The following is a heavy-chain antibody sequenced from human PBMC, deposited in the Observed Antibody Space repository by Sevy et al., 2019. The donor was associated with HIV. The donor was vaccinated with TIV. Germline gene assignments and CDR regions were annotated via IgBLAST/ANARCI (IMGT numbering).Heavy chain of an antibody. D-gene: IGHD5-12*01. J-gene: IGHJ4*02. CDR2: INHSGST. V-gene: IGHV4-34*01. Sequence: SDTLSLTCAVYGGSFSGYYWSWIRQPPGKGLEWIGEINHSGSTNYNPSLKSRVTISVDTSKNQFSLKLSSVTAADTAVYYCARAVDIVATDDYWGQGTLVTVSS. CDR3: ARAVDIVATDDY. CDR1: GGSFSGYY.